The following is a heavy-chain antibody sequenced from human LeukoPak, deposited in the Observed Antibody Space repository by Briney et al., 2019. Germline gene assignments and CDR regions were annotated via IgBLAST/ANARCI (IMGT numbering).Heavy chain of an antibody. V-gene: IGHV3-30*18. J-gene: IGHJ4*02. CDR1: GFTFSSYG. CDR3: ANTYNYYDSSGYHDY. CDR2: ISYDGSNK. Sequence: GGSLRLSCAASGFTFSSYGMHWVRQAPGKGLEWVAVISYDGSNKYYADSVKGRFTISRDNSKNTLYLQMNSLRAEDTAVYYCANTYNYYDSSGYHDYWGQGTLVTVSS. D-gene: IGHD3-22*01.